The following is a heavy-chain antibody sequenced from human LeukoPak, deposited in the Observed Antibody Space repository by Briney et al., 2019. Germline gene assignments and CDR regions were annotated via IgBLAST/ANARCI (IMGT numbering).Heavy chain of an antibody. J-gene: IGHJ6*02. V-gene: IGHV3-9*01. D-gene: IGHD4-17*01. CDR1: GLTFDDYA. Sequence: GRSLRLSCAASGLTFDDYAMHWVRQAPGKGLEWVSGISWNSGSIGYADSVKGRFTISRDNAKNSLYLQMNSLRAEDTALYYCAKDQGYGDYYYYGMDVWGQGTTVTVSS. CDR3: AKDQGYGDYYYYGMDV. CDR2: ISWNSGSI.